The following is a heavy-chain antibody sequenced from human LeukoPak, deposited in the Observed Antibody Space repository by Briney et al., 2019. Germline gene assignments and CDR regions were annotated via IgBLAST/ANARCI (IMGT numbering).Heavy chain of an antibody. CDR2: ISGSGGST. V-gene: IGHV3-23*01. CDR1: GFTFNSYA. CDR3: PKAMTTVTNEYYHHGMDV. D-gene: IGHD4-17*01. J-gene: IGHJ6*02. Sequence: GGSLRLSCAASGFTFNSYAMSWVRQGPGKGLEWVSAISGSGGSTYYADSVKGRFTISRDNSKNTLYLQMNSLRAEDTAVYYCPKAMTTVTNEYYHHGMDVWGQGTRVTVSS.